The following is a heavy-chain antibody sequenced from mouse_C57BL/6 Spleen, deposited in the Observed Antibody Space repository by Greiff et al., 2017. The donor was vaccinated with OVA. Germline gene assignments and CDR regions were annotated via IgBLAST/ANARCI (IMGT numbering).Heavy chain of an antibody. Sequence: EVKLLESGGGLVQPGGSLSLSCAASGFTFTDYYMSWVRQPPGKALEWLGFIRNKANGYTTEYSASVKGRFTISRDNSQSILYLQMNALRAEDSATYYCARSNYYGSSSYAMDYWGQGTSVTVSS. CDR1: GFTFTDYY. CDR2: IRNKANGYTT. CDR3: ARSNYYGSSSYAMDY. V-gene: IGHV7-3*01. D-gene: IGHD1-1*01. J-gene: IGHJ4*01.